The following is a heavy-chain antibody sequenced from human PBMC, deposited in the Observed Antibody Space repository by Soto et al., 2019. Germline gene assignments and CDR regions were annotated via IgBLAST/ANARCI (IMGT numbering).Heavy chain of an antibody. CDR1: GGSISNYY. V-gene: IGHV4-4*07. Sequence: SETLSLTCTVSGGSISNYYWSWIRQPAGKGLEWIGRIYTGGSTNYNPSLKSRVTMSTDTSKNQSSLRLPSVTAADTAVYYCARASVGPPGGGSWIMPFDYWGQGALVTVSS. D-gene: IGHD2-15*01. CDR2: IYTGGST. J-gene: IGHJ4*02. CDR3: ARASVGPPGGGSWIMPFDY.